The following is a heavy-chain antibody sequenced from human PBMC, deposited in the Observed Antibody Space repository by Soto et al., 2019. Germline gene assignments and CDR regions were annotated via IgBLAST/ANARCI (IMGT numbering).Heavy chain of an antibody. V-gene: IGHV1-8*01. CDR1: GYPFSAFD. CDR2: MNPDSGDT. CDR3: VRQPGGVATPGDDY. J-gene: IGHJ4*02. D-gene: IGHD2-15*01. Sequence: QVQLVQSGAEVKKPGASVKVSCEAPGYPFSAFDINWVRQAGGQGLEWMGWMNPDSGDTAFAQRFQDRITMTRSTSIRTAYMELSRLTSDDTAVYFCVRQPGGVATPGDDYWGQGTLVTVSS.